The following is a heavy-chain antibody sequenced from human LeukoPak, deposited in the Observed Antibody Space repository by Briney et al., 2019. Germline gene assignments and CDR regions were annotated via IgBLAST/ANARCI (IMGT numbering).Heavy chain of an antibody. V-gene: IGHV1-24*01. J-gene: IGHJ4*02. CDR3: ATLGGLYCSSTSCYDPLGDY. D-gene: IGHD2-2*01. Sequence: ASVKVSCKVSGYTLTELSMHWVRQAPGKGLEWMGGFDPEDGETIYAQKFQGRVTMTEDTSTDTAYMELSSLRSEDTAVYYCATLGGLYCSSTSCYDPLGDYWGQGTLVTVSS. CDR1: GYTLTELS. CDR2: FDPEDGET.